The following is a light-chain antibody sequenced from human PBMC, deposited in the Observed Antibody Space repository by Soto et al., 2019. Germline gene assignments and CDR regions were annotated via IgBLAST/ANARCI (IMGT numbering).Light chain of an antibody. CDR3: ASYTTTSTRV. J-gene: IGLJ1*01. CDR2: EVS. CDR1: SSDVGAYDY. Sequence: QSVLTQPRSVSGSPGQSVTISCTGTSSDVGAYDYVSWYQQHPDKAPKLMIYEVSNRPSGVSDRFSGSKSVNTATLTISGLQAEDEADYYCASYTTTSTRVFGTGTKVTV. V-gene: IGLV2-14*03.